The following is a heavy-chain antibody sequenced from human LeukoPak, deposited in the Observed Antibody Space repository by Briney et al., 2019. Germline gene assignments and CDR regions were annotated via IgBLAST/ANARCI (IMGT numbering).Heavy chain of an antibody. CDR2: IRYDGNNK. Sequence: PGGSLRLSCAASGFTFSSYGMHWVRQAPGKGLEWVAFIRYDGNNKQYADSVKGRFTISRDDSKNTLYLQMNNLRAEDTAMYYCAKTLRDSSGYYAAGNWGQGTLVTVSS. D-gene: IGHD3-22*01. V-gene: IGHV3-30*02. CDR3: AKTLRDSSGYYAAGN. CDR1: GFTFSSYG. J-gene: IGHJ4*02.